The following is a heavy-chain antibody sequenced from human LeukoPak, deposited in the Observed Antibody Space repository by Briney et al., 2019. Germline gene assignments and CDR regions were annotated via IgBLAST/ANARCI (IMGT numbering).Heavy chain of an antibody. Sequence: ASVKVSCQVFGYTLNELSMHWVRQAPGEGLEWMGSFDPEDGDAIYAQKFQGRVTMTEDTLTDTASMELSSLTSEDTAAYYCAIPNHAFIGAFEFWGRGTMVTVSS. J-gene: IGHJ3*01. CDR2: FDPEDGDA. CDR3: AIPNHAFIGAFEF. V-gene: IGHV1-24*01. CDR1: GYTLNELS. D-gene: IGHD1-14*01.